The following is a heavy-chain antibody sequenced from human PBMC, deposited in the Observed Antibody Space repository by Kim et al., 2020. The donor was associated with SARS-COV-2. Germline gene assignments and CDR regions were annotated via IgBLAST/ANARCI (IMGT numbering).Heavy chain of an antibody. CDR2: ISSSGSTI. D-gene: IGHD1-26*01. CDR3: ASEMEGELLTFDY. CDR1: GFTFSSYE. V-gene: IGHV3-48*03. Sequence: GGSLRLSCAASGFTFSSYEMNWVRQAPGKGLEWVSYISSSGSTIYYADSVKGRFTISRDNAKNSLYLQMNSLRAEDTAVYYCASEMEGELLTFDYWGQGTLVTVSS. J-gene: IGHJ4*02.